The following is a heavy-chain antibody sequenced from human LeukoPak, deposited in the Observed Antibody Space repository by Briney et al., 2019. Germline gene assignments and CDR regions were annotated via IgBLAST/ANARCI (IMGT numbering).Heavy chain of an antibody. CDR3: ARRFCGPDCHNNWFDS. J-gene: IGHJ5*01. V-gene: IGHV4-30-2*01. CDR2: ITHSGST. Sequence: SQSLSLTCAVSGGSISSGAYSWSWIRQPPGKGLEWIGDITHSGSTNYNPSLKSRVTISVDTSKNQFSLKLKSLTAADTAVYYCARRFCGPDCHNNWFDSWGQGTPVTVSS. D-gene: IGHD2-21*02. CDR1: GGSISSGAYS.